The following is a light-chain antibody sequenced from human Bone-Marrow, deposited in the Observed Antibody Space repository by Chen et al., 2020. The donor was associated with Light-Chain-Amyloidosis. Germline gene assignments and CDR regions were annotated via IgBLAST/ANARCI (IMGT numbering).Light chain of an antibody. CDR2: ANS. V-gene: IGLV1-40*01. J-gene: IGLJ1*01. CDR1: RANYATGLA. Sequence: QSLLTQPPSVSGAPGQRVTISSTGNRANYATGLAVHWYQQLPGKAPKLLISANSGRPAGVPHRSSGSTSGASASLAITGLQADDEGDYYCQSYDGNMKIYVFGTGTKVTVL. CDR3: QSYDGNMKIYV.